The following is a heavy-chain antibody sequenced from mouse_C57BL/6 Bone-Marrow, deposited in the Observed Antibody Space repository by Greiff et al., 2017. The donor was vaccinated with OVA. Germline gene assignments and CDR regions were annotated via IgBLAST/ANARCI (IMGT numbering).Heavy chain of an antibody. V-gene: IGHV3-6*01. D-gene: IGHD2-1*01. CDR2: ISYDGSN. Sequence: EVKLMESGPGLVKPSQSLSLTCSVTGYSITSGYYWNWIRQFPGNKLEWMGYISYDGSNNYNPSLKNRISITRDTSKNQFFLKLNSVTTEDTATYYCARDRDYGNYSYAMDYWGQGTSVTVSS. CDR1: GYSITSGYY. J-gene: IGHJ4*01. CDR3: ARDRDYGNYSYAMDY.